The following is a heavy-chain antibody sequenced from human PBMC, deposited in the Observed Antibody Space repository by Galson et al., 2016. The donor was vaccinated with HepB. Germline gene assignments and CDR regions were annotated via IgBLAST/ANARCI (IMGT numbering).Heavy chain of an antibody. J-gene: IGHJ6*02. CDR3: ARESGDGVYNYYGMDV. V-gene: IGHV1-8*01. CDR2: MNPNSGNT. Sequence: SVKVSCKASGYTFTNYDINWVRQATGQGLEWMGWMNPNSGNTGYAQKFQGRVTMTRNTSISTAYMELRSLRSDDTAVYYCARESGDGVYNYYGMDVWGQGTTVTVS. D-gene: IGHD2-8*01. CDR1: GYTFTNYD.